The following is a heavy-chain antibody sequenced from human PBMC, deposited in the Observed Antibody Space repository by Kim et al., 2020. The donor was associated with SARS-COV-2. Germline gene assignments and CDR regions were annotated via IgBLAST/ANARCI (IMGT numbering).Heavy chain of an antibody. CDR1: GGSISSSNW. J-gene: IGHJ4*02. CDR2: IYHSGST. D-gene: IGHD2-15*01. Sequence: SETLSLTCAVSGGSISSSNWWSWVRQPPGKGLEWIGEIYHSGSTNYNPSLKSRVTISVDKSKNQFSLKLSSVTAADTAVYYCARDNDCSGGSCYSRANYFDYWGQGTLVTVSS. V-gene: IGHV4-4*02. CDR3: ARDNDCSGGSCYSRANYFDY.